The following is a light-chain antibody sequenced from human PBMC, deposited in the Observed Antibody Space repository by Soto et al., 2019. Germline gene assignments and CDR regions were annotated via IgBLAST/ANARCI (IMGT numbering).Light chain of an antibody. CDR2: DAS. V-gene: IGKV1-5*01. Sequence: DIQMTQSPSTLSASVGDRVTITCRASQSISSWLAWYQQKPGKAPKLLIYDASILESGVPSRFSGSGSVTEFTLTICSLQPDDVAKYECQPYNSYAPCNFGPGTKV. CDR1: QSISSW. J-gene: IGKJ3*01. CDR3: QPYNSYAPCN.